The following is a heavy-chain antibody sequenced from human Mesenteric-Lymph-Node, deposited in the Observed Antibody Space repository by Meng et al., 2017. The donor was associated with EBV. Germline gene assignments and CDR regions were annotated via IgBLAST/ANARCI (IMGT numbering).Heavy chain of an antibody. Sequence: QITLKESGPTLVKPTQTLTLTCTFSGSSLSTSGVGVGWIRQPPGKALEWLALIYWDDAKRYSPSLKSRLTITWDTSKNQVVLTMTNMDPVDTATYYCARRLDQLGTFDIWGQGTTVTVSS. V-gene: IGHV2-5*02. CDR1: GSSLSTSGVG. D-gene: IGHD6-13*01. CDR3: ARRLDQLGTFDI. CDR2: IYWDDAK. J-gene: IGHJ3*02.